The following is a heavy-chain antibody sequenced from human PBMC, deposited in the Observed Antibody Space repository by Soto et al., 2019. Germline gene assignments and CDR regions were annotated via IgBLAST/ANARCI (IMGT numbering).Heavy chain of an antibody. CDR3: AHSSSPAYYFDY. V-gene: IGHV1-69*13. CDR1: GGTFSSYA. CDR2: IIPIFVTA. D-gene: IGHD6-6*01. Sequence: SVKVSCKAAGGTFSSYAISCVRQAPGQGLECMWVIIPIFVTANYAQKFQGRVTIIAAEPTRTAYKQLSRLRSEDTAVYYCAHSSSPAYYFDYWGQGPMVTVSS. J-gene: IGHJ4*02.